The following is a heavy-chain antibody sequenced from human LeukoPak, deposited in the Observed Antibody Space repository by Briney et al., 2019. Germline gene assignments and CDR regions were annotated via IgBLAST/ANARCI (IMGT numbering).Heavy chain of an antibody. V-gene: IGHV3-30-3*01. CDR1: GFTFSRYA. CDR3: ARAEKDYSNYYYYYGMDV. Sequence: GRSLRLSCAASGFTFSRYAMHWVRQAPGKGLEWVAVISYDGSNKYYADSVKGRFTISRDNSKNTLYLQMNSLRAEDTAVYYCARAEKDYSNYYYYYGMDVWGQGTTVTVSS. CDR2: ISYDGSNK. D-gene: IGHD4-4*01. J-gene: IGHJ6*02.